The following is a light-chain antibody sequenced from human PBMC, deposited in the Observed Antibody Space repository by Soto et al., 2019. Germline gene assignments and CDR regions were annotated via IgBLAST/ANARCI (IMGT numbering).Light chain of an antibody. J-gene: IGKJ4*01. CDR1: QSVSSSY. V-gene: IGKV3-20*01. Sequence: EIVLTQSPGTPSLSPGERATLSCRASQSVSSSYLARYHQKPGQAPRLLIYGASSRAAGIPERFSGRGSGSDFTLSISSLEAGDIAVYYCQQDGSSPAFGGGTKVETK. CDR3: QQDGSSPA. CDR2: GAS.